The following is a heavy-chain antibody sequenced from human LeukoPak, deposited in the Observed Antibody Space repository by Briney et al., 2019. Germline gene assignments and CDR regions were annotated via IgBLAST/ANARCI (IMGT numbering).Heavy chain of an antibody. D-gene: IGHD6-19*01. CDR2: ISWNGGTI. V-gene: IGHV3-9*01. Sequence: PGGSLRLSCAASGFTFDDYAMHWVRQVPGQGLEWVSGISWNGGTIGYVDSVRGRFTISRDNAKNSLYLQINSLRSDDTALYYCAKDSSSGWPYYYGLDVWGQGIMVTVSS. CDR3: AKDSSSGWPYYYGLDV. CDR1: GFTFDDYA. J-gene: IGHJ6*02.